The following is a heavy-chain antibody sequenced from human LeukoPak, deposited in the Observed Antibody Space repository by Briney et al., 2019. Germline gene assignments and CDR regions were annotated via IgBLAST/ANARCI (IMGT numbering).Heavy chain of an antibody. CDR2: IYYSGST. D-gene: IGHD3-9*01. CDR3: ARHVDDILTGYRAFDY. V-gene: IGHV4-39*01. CDR1: GGSISSSSYY. J-gene: IGHJ4*02. Sequence: SETLSLTCTVSGGSISSSSYYWGWIRQPPGKGLEWIGSIYYSGSTYYNPSLKSRVTISVDTSKNQFSLKLSSVTAADTAAYYCARHVDDILTGYRAFDYWGQGTLVTVSS.